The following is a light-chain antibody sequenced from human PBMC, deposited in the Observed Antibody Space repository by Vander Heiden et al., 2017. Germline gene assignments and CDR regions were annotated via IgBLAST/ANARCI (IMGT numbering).Light chain of an antibody. CDR2: DVS. CDR3: SSYAGGSSIV. CDR1: SGEGGTYKY. V-gene: IGLV2-11*01. J-gene: IGLJ2*01. Sequence: QSALTEPRSVSGSPGQSVTITSPGTSGEGGTYKYVSWYQQVPGKAPKLLIFDVSERPSGVPDRFSGSKSGNTASLTISGLQIEDEADYFCSSYAGGSSIVFGGQTRLTVL.